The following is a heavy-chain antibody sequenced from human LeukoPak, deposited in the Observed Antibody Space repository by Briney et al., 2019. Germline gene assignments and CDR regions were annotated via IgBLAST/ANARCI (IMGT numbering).Heavy chain of an antibody. D-gene: IGHD2-2*01. V-gene: IGHV4-34*01. J-gene: IGHJ5*02. CDR1: GWSFNDYY. CDR3: ARGQVPAARGYNWFDP. Sequence: SETLSLTCAVYGWSFNDYYWNWIRQPPGKGLEWIGEINARGDTNYNPSLKSRVNISVDKSKKQFSLRLTSMIAADTALYYCARGQVPAARGYNWFDPWGQGALVTVSS. CDR2: INARGDT.